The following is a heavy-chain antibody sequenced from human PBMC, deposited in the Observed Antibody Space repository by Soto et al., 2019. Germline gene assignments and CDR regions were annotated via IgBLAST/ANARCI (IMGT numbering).Heavy chain of an antibody. D-gene: IGHD5-18*01. J-gene: IGHJ6*02. CDR2: ISYDGTDK. V-gene: IGHV3-30*18. Sequence: SLRLSCAASGFTFSSYVIHWVRQAPGKGLEWVALISYDGTDKHYADSVKGRFTISRDNSKNTLYLQMSSLGPEDTAVYYCVKERYAQLWLEDYGMDVWGQGTTVTVSS. CDR3: VKERYAQLWLEDYGMDV. CDR1: GFTFSSYV.